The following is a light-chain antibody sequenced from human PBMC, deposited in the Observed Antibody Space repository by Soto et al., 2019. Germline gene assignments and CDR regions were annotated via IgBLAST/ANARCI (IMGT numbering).Light chain of an antibody. CDR3: QQYYSYPRT. CDR2: AAS. J-gene: IGKJ1*01. V-gene: IGKV1-8*01. Sequence: AIRMTQSPSSFSASTGDRVTITCRASQGVSSYLAWYQQRPGKAPKLLIYAASTLQSGVSRRFRGSGSVTDFTPTLSCLRSEDFATYHRQQYYSYPRTLGQGTKVQIK. CDR1: QGVSSY.